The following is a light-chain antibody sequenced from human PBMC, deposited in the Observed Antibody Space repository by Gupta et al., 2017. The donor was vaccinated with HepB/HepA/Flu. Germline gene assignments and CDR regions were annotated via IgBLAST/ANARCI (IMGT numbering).Light chain of an antibody. V-gene: IGKV1-5*03. CDR3: QQGSCSSWT. CDR2: RAS. CDR1: QSISDW. J-gene: IGKJ1*01. Sequence: DIQMTQSPSTLSASVGDRVTITWRASQSISDWLAWYQQKPGKAPNLLIYRASTVESGVPSRFSGSGSGTEFTLTISSRQPEDFANYYCQQGSCSSWTFGQGTKVEIK.